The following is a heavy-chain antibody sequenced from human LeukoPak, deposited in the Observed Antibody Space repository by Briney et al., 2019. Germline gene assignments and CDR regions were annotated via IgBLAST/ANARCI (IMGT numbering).Heavy chain of an antibody. CDR2: ISSSSSYI. J-gene: IGHJ4*02. CDR1: GFTLISND. Sequence: GGSLRLSCAASGFTLISNDMSWVRQAPGKGLEWVSSISSSSSYIYYADSVKGRFTISRDNAKNSLYLQMNSLRAEDTAVYYCAREGRGAARPVDYWGQGTLVTVSS. CDR3: AREGRGAARPVDY. V-gene: IGHV3-21*01. D-gene: IGHD6-6*01.